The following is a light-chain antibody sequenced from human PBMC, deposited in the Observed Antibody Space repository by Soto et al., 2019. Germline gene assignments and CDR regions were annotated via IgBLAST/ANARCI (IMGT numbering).Light chain of an antibody. J-gene: IGKJ5*01. CDR3: QQYYSTIT. Sequence: DIVITHSPYSLGFSLXERATINYRSSQRVFYSSNSTNYLGWYQQKKEQPXXRXIYGASTRECGVPDRFSGSGYGKDFIITISSLQAEDVAVYECQQYYSTITFGQGTRLEIK. CDR1: QRVFYSSNSTNY. V-gene: IGKV4-1*01. CDR2: GAS.